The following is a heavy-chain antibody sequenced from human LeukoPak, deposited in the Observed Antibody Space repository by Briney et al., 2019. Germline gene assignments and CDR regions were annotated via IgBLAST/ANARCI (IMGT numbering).Heavy chain of an antibody. CDR2: INNDGSGT. J-gene: IGHJ5*02. Sequence: GGSLRLSRAASGFTFSSYWMHWVRQAPGKGLVWVSRINNDGSGTTYADSVKGRFTISRDNGKNTLYVQMNSLRPQDTALYYCARDRPQNWFDPGGEEPLVPVST. V-gene: IGHV3-74*01. CDR3: ARDRPQNWFDP. CDR1: GFTFSSYW.